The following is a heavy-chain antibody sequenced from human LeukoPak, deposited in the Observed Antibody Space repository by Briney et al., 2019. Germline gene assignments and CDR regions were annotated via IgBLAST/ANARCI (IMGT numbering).Heavy chain of an antibody. Sequence: GGSLRLSCAASGFTFSESAIHWVRQAAGKGLEGVGHIRRKANSYATAYAASRKGRFTISREDSKNTAYLKIESLSTEAAAVFSCAAAVMGRQNYGDYVIAYWGQGTLVTVSS. D-gene: IGHD4-17*01. CDR2: IRRKANSYAT. CDR3: AAAVMGRQNYGDYVIAY. CDR1: GFTFSESA. V-gene: IGHV3-73*01. J-gene: IGHJ4*02.